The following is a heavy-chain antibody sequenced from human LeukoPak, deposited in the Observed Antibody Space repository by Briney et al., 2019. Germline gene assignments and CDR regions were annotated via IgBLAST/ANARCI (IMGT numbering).Heavy chain of an antibody. V-gene: IGHV3-30*02. Sequence: GGSLRLSCAASGFTFNIYGMHWVRQAPGKGLEWVAFIWYDGSKKYYADSVKGRFTISRDNSKNMVSLEMNSLRTEDTAVYYCARQVGYSYGLFDQWGQGTLVIVSS. J-gene: IGHJ4*02. CDR1: GFTFNIYG. CDR2: IWYDGSKK. CDR3: ARQVGYSYGLFDQ. D-gene: IGHD5-18*01.